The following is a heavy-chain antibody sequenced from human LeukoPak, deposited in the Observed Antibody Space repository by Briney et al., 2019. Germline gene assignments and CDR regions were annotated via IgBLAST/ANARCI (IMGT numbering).Heavy chain of an antibody. CDR1: GGSFSGYY. CDR3: ARFGSSTWYKGAFDI. CDR2: IVQSGNT. J-gene: IGHJ3*02. D-gene: IGHD6-13*01. Sequence: SQTLSLTCAVYGGSFSGYYWSWIRQPPGKGLEWIGEIVQSGNTKYNPSLKSRFNLSVDTSKNQISLNLTSVNAADTAVYYCARFGSSTWYKGAFDIWGQGTMVTVAS. V-gene: IGHV4-34*12.